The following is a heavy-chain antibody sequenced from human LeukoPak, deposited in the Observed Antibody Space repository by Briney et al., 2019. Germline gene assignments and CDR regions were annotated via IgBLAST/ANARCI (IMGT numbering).Heavy chain of an antibody. D-gene: IGHD2-15*01. J-gene: IGHJ4*02. Sequence: GGSLRLSRAASGFTFSSYEMNWVRQAPGKGLEWVSYISSSGSTIYYADSVKGRFTISRDNAKSSMWLQMNSLRDEDTAVYYCARDQTPFYWGQGSLVTVSS. CDR1: GFTFSSYE. CDR2: ISSSGSTI. V-gene: IGHV3-48*03. CDR3: ARDQTPFY.